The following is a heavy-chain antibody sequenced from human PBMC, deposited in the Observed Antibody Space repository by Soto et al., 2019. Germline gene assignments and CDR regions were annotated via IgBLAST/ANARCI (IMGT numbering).Heavy chain of an antibody. CDR3: AKGRGEMNWANYYGLDV. D-gene: IGHD7-27*01. V-gene: IGHV3-30*18. J-gene: IGHJ6*02. CDR2: IAYEGSQI. Sequence: QVQLVESGGGVVQPGRSLRLSCAASGFTFPRFGMHWVRQAPGKGLEWVALIAYEGSQIYYADAVKGRFTISRDNGDNTLSLRMDSLRSEGTATYFCAKGRGEMNWANYYGLDVWGQGTTVTVCS. CDR1: GFTFPRFG.